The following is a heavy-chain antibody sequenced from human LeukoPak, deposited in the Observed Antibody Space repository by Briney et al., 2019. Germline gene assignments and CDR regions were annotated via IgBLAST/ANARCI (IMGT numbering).Heavy chain of an antibody. J-gene: IGHJ3*02. CDR2: IYYSGST. D-gene: IGHD6-19*01. CDR3: ARTVRQWLANDAFDI. CDR1: GGSISSYY. Sequence: KPSETLSLTCTVSGGSISSYYWSWIRQPPGKGLEWIGYIYYSGSTNYNPSLKSRVTISVDASKNQFSLRLSSVTAADTAVYYCARTVRQWLANDAFDIWGQGTMVTVSS. V-gene: IGHV4-59*01.